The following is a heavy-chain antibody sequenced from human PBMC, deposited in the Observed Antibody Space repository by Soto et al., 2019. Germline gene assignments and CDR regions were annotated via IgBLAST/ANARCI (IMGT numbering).Heavy chain of an antibody. J-gene: IGHJ5*02. CDR1: GYTFTGYY. Sequence: QVQLVQSGAEVKKPGASVKVSCKASGYTFTGYYIHWVRQAPGQGLEWMGWINPNGGDTNYAQKFQDWVTMTRDTSISTAYMELSRLQSDDTAVYYCARGTWQGRFDPWGQGTLVTVSS. V-gene: IGHV1-2*04. CDR2: INPNGGDT. CDR3: ARGTWQGRFDP.